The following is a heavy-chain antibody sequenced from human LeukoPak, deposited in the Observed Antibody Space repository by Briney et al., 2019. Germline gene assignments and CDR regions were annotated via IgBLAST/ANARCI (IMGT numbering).Heavy chain of an antibody. J-gene: IGHJ4*02. CDR2: IGTAGHT. CDR3: ARGVYTSMVPGDY. Sequence: GGSLRLSCAASGFTFSSYDMHWVRQAPGKGLEWVSGIGTAGHTYYAGSVKGRFTVSRENDKNSLYLQMNSLRAGDTAVYYCARGVYTSMVPGDYWGQGTLVTVSS. D-gene: IGHD5-18*01. V-gene: IGHV3-13*01. CDR1: GFTFSSYD.